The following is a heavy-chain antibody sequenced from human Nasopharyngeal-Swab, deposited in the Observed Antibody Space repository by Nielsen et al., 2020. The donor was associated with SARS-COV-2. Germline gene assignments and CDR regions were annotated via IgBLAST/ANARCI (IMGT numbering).Heavy chain of an antibody. J-gene: IGHJ6*02. CDR3: ARVREMTATFYYYYGLDV. CDR2: INHSGRA. V-gene: IGHV4-34*01. Sequence: SETLSLTCAVYGGSFSGYYWSWIRQPPGKGLEWIGEINHSGRANHNPSLKSRVTISIDTSKNQFSLKLYSLTAADTAVYYCARVREMTATFYYYYGLDVWSLGTTVTVSS. CDR1: GGSFSGYY. D-gene: IGHD2-21*02.